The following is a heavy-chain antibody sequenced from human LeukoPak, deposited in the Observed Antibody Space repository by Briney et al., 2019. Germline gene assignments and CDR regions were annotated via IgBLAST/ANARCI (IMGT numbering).Heavy chain of an antibody. CDR3: AGTKADYGGNSGAFDI. D-gene: IGHD4-23*01. CDR2: IIPIFGTA. J-gene: IGHJ3*02. V-gene: IGHV1-69*13. Sequence: GASVNVSCKASGGTFISYAISWVRQAPGQGLEWMGGIIPIFGTANYAQKFQGRVTITADESTSTAYMELSSLRSEDTAVYYCAGTKADYGGNSGAFDIWGQGTMVTVSS. CDR1: GGTFISYA.